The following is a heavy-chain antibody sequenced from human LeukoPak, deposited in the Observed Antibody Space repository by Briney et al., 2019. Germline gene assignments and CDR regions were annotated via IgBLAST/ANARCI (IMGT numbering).Heavy chain of an antibody. J-gene: IGHJ4*02. D-gene: IGHD6-13*01. CDR1: GFTFSSYG. CDR3: AKMARGSSSWYWDY. V-gene: IGHV3-30*18. CDR2: ISYDGSNK. Sequence: PGRSLRLSCAASGFTFSSYGMHWVRQAPGKGLEWVAVISYDGSNKYYADSVKGRFTISRDNSKNTLYLQMNSLRAEGTAVYYCAKMARGSSSWYWDYWGQGTLVTVSS.